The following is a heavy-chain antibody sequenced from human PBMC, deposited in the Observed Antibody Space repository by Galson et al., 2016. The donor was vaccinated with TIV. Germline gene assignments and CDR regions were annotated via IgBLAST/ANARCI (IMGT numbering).Heavy chain of an antibody. Sequence: SVKVSCKASGGTFRSYVIKWVRQAPGQGLEWMGEIIPMFGTANYAQKFQGRVKITADESTSTAYMELSSLRSEDTAVYYCAKDRNTAFDTHYSYYGLDVWGQGTTVIVSS. CDR3: AKDRNTAFDTHYSYYGLDV. D-gene: IGHD5-18*01. J-gene: IGHJ6*02. CDR2: IIPMFGTA. CDR1: GGTFRSYV. V-gene: IGHV1-69*13.